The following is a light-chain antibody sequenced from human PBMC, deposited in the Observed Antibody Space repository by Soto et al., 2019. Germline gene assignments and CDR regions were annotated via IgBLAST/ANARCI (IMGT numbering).Light chain of an antibody. CDR2: GAS. J-gene: IGKJ3*01. V-gene: IGKV3-20*01. Sequence: IVLTQSPGTLSLSPGERATLSCRASQSVSSSYLAWYQQKPGQAPRLLIYGASSRATGIPDRFSGSGSGTDFTLTISRLEPEDFAVYYCQHYGSSLLFTFGPGTKVDIK. CDR3: QHYGSSLLFT. CDR1: QSVSSSY.